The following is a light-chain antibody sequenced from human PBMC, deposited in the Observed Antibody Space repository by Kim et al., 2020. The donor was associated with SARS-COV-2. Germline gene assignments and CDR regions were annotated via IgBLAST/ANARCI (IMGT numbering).Light chain of an antibody. J-gene: IGKJ2*01. CDR2: GAS. CDR1: QSMSTN. CDR3: KQYNRWPYT. V-gene: IGKV3-15*01. Sequence: SVSPGERATLFCRASQSMSTNVAWYQQKPGQAPRLLIFGASPRATGVPARFSGSGSGTDFTLTIGGLQSEDFAVYFCKQYNRWPYTFGQGTKLEI.